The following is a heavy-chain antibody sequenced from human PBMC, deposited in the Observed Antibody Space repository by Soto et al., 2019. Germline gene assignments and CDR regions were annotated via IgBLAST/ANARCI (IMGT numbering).Heavy chain of an antibody. CDR3: ATGVLPWFEEAHYSYYGKDV. Sequence: SQTLSLTCAISGDSVSSNSAAWNWIRQSPSRGLEWLGRTYYRSKWYNDYAVSVKSRITINQDTSKNQFSLQLNSVTPEDTAVYYCATGVLPWFEEAHYSYYGKDVWGPENTFTLS. J-gene: IGHJ6*02. CDR2: TYYRSKWYN. D-gene: IGHD3-10*01. CDR1: GDSVSSNSAA. V-gene: IGHV6-1*01.